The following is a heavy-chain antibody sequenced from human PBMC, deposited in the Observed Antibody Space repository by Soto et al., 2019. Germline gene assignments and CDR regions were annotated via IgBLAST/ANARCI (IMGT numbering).Heavy chain of an antibody. CDR1: GYTFIAYH. CDR3: AKDHGSGWYEDLDY. Sequence: QVQLVQSGAEAKKPGASVKVSCKASGYTFIAYHIHWLRQAPGQGLEWMGWINPNSGGTNYAQEFQDRVTMTRDTSISTAYMELSRLTSYDTAMYYCAKDHGSGWYEDLDYWGQGTLVTVSP. V-gene: IGHV1-2*02. J-gene: IGHJ4*02. CDR2: INPNSGGT. D-gene: IGHD6-19*01.